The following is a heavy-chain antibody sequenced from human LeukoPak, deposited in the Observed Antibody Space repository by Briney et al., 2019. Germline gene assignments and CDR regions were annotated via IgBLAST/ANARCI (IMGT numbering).Heavy chain of an antibody. J-gene: IGHJ6*03. V-gene: IGHV3-21*01. Sequence: GGSLRLSCAASGFTFSSYSMNWVRQAPGKGLEWVSSISSSSSYTYYADSVKGRFTISIDNAKNSLYLQMNSLRAEDTAVYYCARWRATVTTDYYYMDVWGKGTTVTVSS. CDR3: ARWRATVTTDYYYMDV. D-gene: IGHD4-17*01. CDR2: ISSSSSYT. CDR1: GFTFSSYS.